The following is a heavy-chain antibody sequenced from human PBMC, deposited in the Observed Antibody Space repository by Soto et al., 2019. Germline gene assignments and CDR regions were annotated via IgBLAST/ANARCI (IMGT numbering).Heavy chain of an antibody. D-gene: IGHD3-16*01. V-gene: IGHV4-39*01. Sequence: PSETLSLTCTVSGGSISSSSYYWGWIRQPPGKGLEWIGSIYYSGSTYYNPSLKSRVTISVDTSKNQFSLKLSSVTAADTAVYYCASSLLGGSWGQGTLVTVSS. J-gene: IGHJ5*02. CDR3: ASSLLGGS. CDR2: IYYSGST. CDR1: GGSISSSSYY.